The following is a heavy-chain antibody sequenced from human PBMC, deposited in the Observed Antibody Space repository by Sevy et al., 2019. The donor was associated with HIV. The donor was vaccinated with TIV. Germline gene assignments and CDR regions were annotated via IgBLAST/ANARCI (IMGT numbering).Heavy chain of an antibody. D-gene: IGHD2-15*01. CDR2: ISAHNGDT. V-gene: IGHV1-18*01. J-gene: IGHJ4*02. Sequence: ASVKVSCKTSGYTFTSYRITWVRQAPGQGLEWMGGISAHNGDTNYAQKLQGRVTRISETSTSTAYMVLRSLRSDDTAIYYCARAYCSGGSCYSLAYWGQGTLVTVSS. CDR3: ARAYCSGGSCYSLAY. CDR1: GYTFTSYR.